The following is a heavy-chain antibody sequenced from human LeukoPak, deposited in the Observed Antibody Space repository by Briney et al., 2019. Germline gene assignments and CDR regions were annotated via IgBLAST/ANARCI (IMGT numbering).Heavy chain of an antibody. Sequence: SETLSLTCAVPGYSISSGYYWGWIRQPPGKGLEWIGSIFQSGTTFYNPSLKSRVTMSVDTSKNQFSLKLTSVTAADTAVYYCARDKVVVGATADFWGQGTLVTVSS. CDR1: GYSISSGYY. D-gene: IGHD1-26*01. CDR2: IFQSGTT. CDR3: ARDKVVVGATADF. J-gene: IGHJ4*02. V-gene: IGHV4-38-2*02.